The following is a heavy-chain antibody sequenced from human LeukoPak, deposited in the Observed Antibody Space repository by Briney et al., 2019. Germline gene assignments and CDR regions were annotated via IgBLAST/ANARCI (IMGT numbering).Heavy chain of an antibody. CDR3: ARETRGGYDSSGYRY. J-gene: IGHJ4*02. CDR2: IYHSGST. V-gene: IGHV4-4*02. D-gene: IGHD3-22*01. CDR1: GGSISSSNW. Sequence: PSETLSLTCAVSGGSISSSNWWSWVRQPPGKGLEWIGEIYHSGSTNYNPSLKSRVTISVDKSKNQFSLKLSSVTAADTAVYYCARETRGGYDSSGYRYWGQGTLVTVSS.